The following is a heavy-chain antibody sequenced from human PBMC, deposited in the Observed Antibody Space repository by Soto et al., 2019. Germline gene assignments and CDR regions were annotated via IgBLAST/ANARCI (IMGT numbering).Heavy chain of an antibody. Sequence: GESLKISCKGSGYSFTSYWISWVRQMPGKGLGWMGRIDPSDSYTNYSPSFQGHVTISADKSISTAYLQWSSLKASDTAMYYCARLPLYGGRGLYYYGMDVWGQGTTVTVSS. D-gene: IGHD3-16*01. CDR2: IDPSDSYT. J-gene: IGHJ6*02. CDR3: ARLPLYGGRGLYYYGMDV. CDR1: GYSFTSYW. V-gene: IGHV5-10-1*01.